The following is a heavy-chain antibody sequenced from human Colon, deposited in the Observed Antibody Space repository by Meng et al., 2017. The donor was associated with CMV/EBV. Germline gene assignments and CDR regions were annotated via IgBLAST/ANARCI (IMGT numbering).Heavy chain of an antibody. V-gene: IGHV1-18*01. Sequence: KASGYTVSTYGISWVRQAHGHGFEWMGWLSGYSGNKNYARKFQDRVTMTTDTSTNTAYMELRGLRSDDTAVYYCARDGDYGDYILDYWGQGTQVTVSS. CDR2: LSGYSGNK. CDR3: ARDGDYGDYILDY. J-gene: IGHJ4*02. CDR1: GYTVSTYG. D-gene: IGHD4-17*01.